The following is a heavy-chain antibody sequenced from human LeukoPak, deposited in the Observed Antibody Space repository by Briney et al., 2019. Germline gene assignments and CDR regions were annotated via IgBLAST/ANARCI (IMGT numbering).Heavy chain of an antibody. V-gene: IGHV4-34*01. D-gene: IGHD4-17*01. CDR3: ARRRRVTTRGYYFDY. J-gene: IGHJ4*02. CDR2: INHSGST. CDR1: GGSFSGYY. Sequence: SETLSLTCAVYGGSFSGYYWSWIRQPPGKGLEWIGEINHSGSTNYNPSLKSRVTISVDTSKNQFSLKLSSVTAADTAVYYCARRRRVTTRGYYFDYWGQGTLVTVSS.